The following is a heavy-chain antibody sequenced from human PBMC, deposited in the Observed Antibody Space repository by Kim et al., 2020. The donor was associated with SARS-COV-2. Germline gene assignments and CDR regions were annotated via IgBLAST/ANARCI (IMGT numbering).Heavy chain of an antibody. Sequence: SETLSLTCTVSGYSISSGYYWGWIRQPPGKGLEWIGSIYHSGSTYYNPSLKSRVTISVDTSKNQFSLKLSSVTAADTAVYYCARDFSTRGAFDIWGQGT. J-gene: IGHJ3*02. D-gene: IGHD1-1*01. CDR2: IYHSGST. CDR1: GYSISSGYY. V-gene: IGHV4-38-2*02. CDR3: ARDFSTRGAFDI.